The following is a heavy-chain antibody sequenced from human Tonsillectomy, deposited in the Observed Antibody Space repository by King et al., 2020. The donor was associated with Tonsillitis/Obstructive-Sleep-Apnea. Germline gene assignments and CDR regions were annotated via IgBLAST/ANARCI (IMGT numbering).Heavy chain of an antibody. Sequence: QLVQSGAEVKKPGASVKVSCKASGYTFTIYGISWVRQTPGQGLEWMVWISAYNGNTNYAQKLQGRVTMNTDTSTSTAYMELMSLRSDDTAVYYCARDINRQWLVRFLWWFDPWGQGTLVTVSS. J-gene: IGHJ5*02. D-gene: IGHD6-19*01. CDR3: ARDINRQWLVRFLWWFDP. CDR1: GYTFTIYG. CDR2: ISAYNGNT. V-gene: IGHV1-18*01.